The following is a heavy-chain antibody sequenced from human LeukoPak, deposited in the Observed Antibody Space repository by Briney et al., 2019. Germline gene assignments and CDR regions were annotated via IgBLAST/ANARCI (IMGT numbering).Heavy chain of an antibody. V-gene: IGHV1-2*02. CDR1: GYTFTGYY. D-gene: IGHD3-22*01. CDR2: INPNSGGT. CDR3: ARVNPEYYYDSSGYYGPLSY. J-gene: IGHJ4*02. Sequence: ASVKVSCKASGYTFTGYYMHWVRQAPGQGLEWMGWINPNSGGTNYAQKFQGRVTMTRDTSISTAYVELSRLRSDDTAVYYCARVNPEYYYDSSGYYGPLSYWGQGTLVTVSS.